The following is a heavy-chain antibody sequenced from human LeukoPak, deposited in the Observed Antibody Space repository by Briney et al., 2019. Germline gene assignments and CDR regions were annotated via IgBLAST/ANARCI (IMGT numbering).Heavy chain of an antibody. CDR3: AKGRGYCSGGSCYSGFDY. CDR2: ITGSGGTT. CDR1: GFTFSGYA. V-gene: IGHV3-23*01. J-gene: IGHJ4*02. D-gene: IGHD2-15*01. Sequence: GGSLRLSCAASGFTFSGYAMSWVRQAPGMGLEWVSTITGSGGTTYYAASVKGRFTISKDNSKNTLYLQMNSLRAEDTAVYYCAKGRGYCSGGSCYSGFDYWGQGTLVTVSS.